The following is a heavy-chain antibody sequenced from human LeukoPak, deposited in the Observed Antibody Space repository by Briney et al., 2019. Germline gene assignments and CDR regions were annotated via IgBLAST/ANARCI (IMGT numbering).Heavy chain of an antibody. CDR2: ISYDGGIK. Sequence: QAGGSLRLSCAASGFTFSSYGMHWVRQAPGKGLECVAVISYDGGIKYYADSVKGRFTVSRDNSKNMLYLQMNSLRTEDSAVYHCGKSTRIEIVGVLPPDSWGLGTLVTVSS. J-gene: IGHJ5*01. V-gene: IGHV3-30*03. CDR3: GKSTRIEIVGVLPPDS. CDR1: GFTFSSYG. D-gene: IGHD3-3*01.